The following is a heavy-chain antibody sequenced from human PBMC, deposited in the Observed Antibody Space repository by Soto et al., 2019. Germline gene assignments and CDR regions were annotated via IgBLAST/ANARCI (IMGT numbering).Heavy chain of an antibody. CDR1: GFTFSSYA. Sequence: GGSLRLSCAASGFTFSSYAMIWVGQAPGKGLEWVSAISGSGGSTYYADSVKGRFTISRDNSKNTLYLQMNSLRAEDTAVYYCAKDYYDSSGYYLPYNWFDPWGQGTLVTVS. CDR3: AKDYYDSSGYYLPYNWFDP. CDR2: ISGSGGST. D-gene: IGHD3-22*01. J-gene: IGHJ5*02. V-gene: IGHV3-23*01.